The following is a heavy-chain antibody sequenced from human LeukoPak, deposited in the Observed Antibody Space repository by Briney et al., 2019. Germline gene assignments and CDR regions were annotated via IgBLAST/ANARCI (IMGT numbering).Heavy chain of an antibody. D-gene: IGHD4/OR15-4a*01. J-gene: IGHJ2*01. Sequence: GGSLRLSCAASGFTFSSYDMHWDRQATGKGLEWVSAIGIAGDTYYAGSVKGRFTISRENAKNSLYLQMNSLRAGDTAVYYCARDRLSNGAGWYFDLWGRGTLVTVSS. CDR1: GFTFSSYD. CDR2: IGIAGDT. V-gene: IGHV3-13*04. CDR3: ARDRLSNGAGWYFDL.